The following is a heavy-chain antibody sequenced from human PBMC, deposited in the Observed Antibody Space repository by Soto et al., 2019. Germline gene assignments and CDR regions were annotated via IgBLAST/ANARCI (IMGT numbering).Heavy chain of an antibody. CDR3: TREQTSTVVTQ. CDR2: VYYSGST. D-gene: IGHD4-17*01. V-gene: IGHV4-59*01. Sequence: QVQLQESGPGLMKPSETLSLTCTVSGGSMSNYYWRWIRQPPGKGLEWIGCVYYSGSTNYNPSLKSRVTISVDTSKHQFSLKLTSVTAADTAVYYCTREQTSTVVTQWGPGTLVTVSS. J-gene: IGHJ4*02. CDR1: GGSMSNYY.